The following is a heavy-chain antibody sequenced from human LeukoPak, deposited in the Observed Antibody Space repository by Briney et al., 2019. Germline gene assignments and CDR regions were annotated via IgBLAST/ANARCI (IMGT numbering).Heavy chain of an antibody. Sequence: GGSLRLSCAASGFTFSSYSMNWVRQAPGKGLEWVSSISSSSSYIYNADSVKDRFTIPRDNAKNSLYLQMNSLRAEDTAVYYCAGTVGPYDILTGYDLDYWGQGTLVTVSS. D-gene: IGHD3-9*01. CDR1: GFTFSSYS. CDR2: ISSSSSYI. V-gene: IGHV3-21*01. J-gene: IGHJ4*02. CDR3: AGTVGPYDILTGYDLDY.